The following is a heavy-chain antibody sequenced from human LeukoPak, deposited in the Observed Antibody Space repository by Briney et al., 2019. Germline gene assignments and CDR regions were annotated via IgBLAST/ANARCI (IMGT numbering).Heavy chain of an antibody. CDR1: GFTFCNYW. CDR3: ASGRQLGY. CDR2: IKEDGSEK. V-gene: IGHV3-7*01. Sequence: GGSLSLSCAASGFTFCNYWMSWVRQAPGKGLEWVANIKEDGSEKYYVDSVKGRFTISRDNARNSLYLQMNSLRAEDTAVYYCASGRQLGYWGQGTLVTVSS. D-gene: IGHD6-13*01. J-gene: IGHJ4*02.